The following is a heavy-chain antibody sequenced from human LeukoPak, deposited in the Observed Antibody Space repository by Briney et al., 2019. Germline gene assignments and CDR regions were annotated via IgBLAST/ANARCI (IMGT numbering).Heavy chain of an antibody. J-gene: IGHJ4*02. CDR2: ISGSGGST. D-gene: IGHD3-10*01. CDR3: ATDYYVSGSYYRLFY. CDR1: GFTFSSYA. V-gene: IGHV3-23*01. Sequence: GGSLRLSCAASGFTFSSYAMSWVRQAPGKGLEWVSGISGSGGSTYYADSVEGRFTISRDNAENTLYLQMNNLRAEDTAIYYCATDYYVSGSYYRLFYWGQGTLVTVSS.